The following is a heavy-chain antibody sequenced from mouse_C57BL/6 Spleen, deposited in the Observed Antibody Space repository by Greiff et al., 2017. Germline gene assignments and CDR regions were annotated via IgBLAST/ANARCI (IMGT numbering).Heavy chain of an antibody. V-gene: IGHV1-76*01. Sequence: QVQLQQSGAELVRPGASVKLSCKASGYTFTDYYINWVKQRPGQGLEWIARIYPGSGNTYYNEKFKGKATLTAEKSSSTAYMQLSSLTSEDSAVYFCARGYGNYGYAMDYWGQGTSVTVSS. D-gene: IGHD2-10*02. CDR1: GYTFTDYY. CDR2: IYPGSGNT. CDR3: ARGYGNYGYAMDY. J-gene: IGHJ4*01.